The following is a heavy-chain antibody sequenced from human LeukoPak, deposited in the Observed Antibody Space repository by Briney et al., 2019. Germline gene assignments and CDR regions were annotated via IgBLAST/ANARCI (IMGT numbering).Heavy chain of an antibody. CDR3: AKDAAYSGSFHFDY. J-gene: IGHJ4*02. Sequence: GGSLRLFCASSGYTFSSYAMSWVPQAPGKGREGGSAISGRGGSTYYADSAKGRFTISRDNSKNTLYLQMNSLRAEDTAVYYCAKDAAYSGSFHFDYWGQGTLVTVSS. CDR1: GYTFSSYA. V-gene: IGHV3-23*01. CDR2: ISGRGGST. D-gene: IGHD1-26*01.